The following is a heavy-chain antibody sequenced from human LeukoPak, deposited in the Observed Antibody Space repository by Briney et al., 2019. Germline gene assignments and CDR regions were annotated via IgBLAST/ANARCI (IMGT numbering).Heavy chain of an antibody. CDR1: GYTFIDYF. Sequence: ASVKVSCKASGYTFIDYFIHWMRQTPGQGLEWLGWTNPNSGVTRYAQKFQDRVTMTRDTAAYMELSSLKSDDTAMYYCVRAVSGTLGDAFDIWGQGTAVTVSS. CDR2: TNPNSGVT. J-gene: IGHJ3*02. CDR3: VRAVSGTLGDAFDI. D-gene: IGHD1-7*01. V-gene: IGHV1-2*02.